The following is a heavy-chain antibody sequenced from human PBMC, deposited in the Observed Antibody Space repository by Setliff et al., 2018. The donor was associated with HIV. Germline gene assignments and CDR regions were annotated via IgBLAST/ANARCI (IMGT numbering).Heavy chain of an antibody. CDR2: IYHSGST. V-gene: IGHV4-30-2*01. Sequence: PSETLSLTCTVSGGSISSSSYFWTWIRQPPGKGLEWIGYIYHSGSTYYNPSLKSRVTISIDRSKNQFSLKLSSVTAADTAVYYCAREEDYNFWSGYDWFDPWGQGTLVTVSS. D-gene: IGHD3-3*01. J-gene: IGHJ5*02. CDR1: GGSISSSSYF. CDR3: AREEDYNFWSGYDWFDP.